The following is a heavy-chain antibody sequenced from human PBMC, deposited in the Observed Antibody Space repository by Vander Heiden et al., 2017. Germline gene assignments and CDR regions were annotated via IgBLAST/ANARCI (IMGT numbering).Heavy chain of an antibody. D-gene: IGHD3-22*01. CDR1: GFTFSSYA. Sequence: EVQLLESGGGLVQPGGYLRLSCAASGFTFSSYAMGWVRQAPGKGLGWFSAISGSGGSTYYADSVKGRFTISRDNSKNTLYLQMNSLRAEDTAVYYCAKVRGYYDSSGYYFDYWGQGTLVTVSS. CDR2: ISGSGGST. CDR3: AKVRGYYDSSGYYFDY. V-gene: IGHV3-23*01. J-gene: IGHJ4*02.